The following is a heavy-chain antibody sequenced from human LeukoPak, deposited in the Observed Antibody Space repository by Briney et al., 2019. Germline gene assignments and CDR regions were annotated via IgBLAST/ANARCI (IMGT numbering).Heavy chain of an antibody. J-gene: IGHJ4*02. D-gene: IGHD6-6*01. CDR2: IYPGDSDT. CDR3: ARTYSSSSSLDY. Sequence: GESLKISCKGSGYNFADYWIGWVRQMPGEGLEWMGIIYPGDSDTRYSPSFQGQVTISADKSISTAYLQWSSLKASDTAMYYCARTYSSSSSLDYWGQGTLVTVSS. V-gene: IGHV5-51*01. CDR1: GYNFADYW.